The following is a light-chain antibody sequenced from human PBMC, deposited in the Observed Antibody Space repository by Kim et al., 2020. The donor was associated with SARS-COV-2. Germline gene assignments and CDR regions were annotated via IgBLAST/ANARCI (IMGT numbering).Light chain of an antibody. CDR1: SSDGGVYNY. CDR2: DVS. V-gene: IGLV2-14*03. Sequence: SITISCTGTSSDGGVYNYVSWYQQHPDKGTKLMIYDVSNRPSGFSNRFSGSKSGNTASLTISGLQAEDEADYYCSSYTSISTLHVVFGGGTQLTVL. J-gene: IGLJ2*01. CDR3: SSYTSISTLHVV.